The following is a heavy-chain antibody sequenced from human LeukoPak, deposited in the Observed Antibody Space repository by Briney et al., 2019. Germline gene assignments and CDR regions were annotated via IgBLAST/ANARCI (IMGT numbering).Heavy chain of an antibody. J-gene: IGHJ5*01. CDR3: GKEGAYPIITYDS. CDR2: IKGDGHEK. CDR1: GFSFSRYW. V-gene: IGHV3-7*01. Sequence: GGSLRLSCAASGFSFSRYWMNWVRQAPGKGLEWVANIKGDGHEKNYVDSVKGRFSISRDNARNSLYLQMDSLRAEDTAVYYCGKEGAYPIITYDSWGQGALVTVSS. D-gene: IGHD3-10*01.